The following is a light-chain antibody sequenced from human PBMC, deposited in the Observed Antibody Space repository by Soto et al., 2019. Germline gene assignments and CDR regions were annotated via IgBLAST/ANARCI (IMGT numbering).Light chain of an antibody. CDR3: SSYAGGYNEV. CDR1: SSDIGGYNY. J-gene: IGLJ1*01. CDR2: EVT. V-gene: IGLV2-8*01. Sequence: QSVLTQPPSASGSPGQSVTISCTGTSSDIGGYNYVSWYQQHPGKAPKLLIYEVTKRPSGVPDRFSGSKSGNTASLTVSGVQAEDEADYCCSSYAGGYNEVSGSGTKVTVL.